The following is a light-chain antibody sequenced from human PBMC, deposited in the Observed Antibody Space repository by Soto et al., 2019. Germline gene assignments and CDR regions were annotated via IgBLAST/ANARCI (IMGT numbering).Light chain of an antibody. Sequence: VLTQSPGTLSLSPGERATLSCRASQNVNNNYLAWYQQKPGQAPRLLIRGASSRATGLPDRFSGSGSGTAFTLTISRLEPEDFAVYYCQQYGSSPGTFGQGTKLEI. CDR2: GAS. V-gene: IGKV3-20*01. CDR3: QQYGSSPGT. CDR1: QNVNNNY. J-gene: IGKJ2*01.